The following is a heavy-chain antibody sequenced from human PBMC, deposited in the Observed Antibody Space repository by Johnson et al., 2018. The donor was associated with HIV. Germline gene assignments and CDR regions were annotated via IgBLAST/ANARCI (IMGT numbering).Heavy chain of an antibody. CDR1: GFTFDDYG. V-gene: IGHV3-20*04. CDR2: INWSGHDT. D-gene: IGHD4-17*01. CDR3: ARGRGYGAERGALDM. Sequence: VQLVESGGGVVWPGGSLRLSCAASGFTFDDYGLNWVRQVPGKGLEWVSGINWSGHDTAYSDSVKCRFTISRDNAKNSLYLQMNGLRDEDTAWYYCARGRGYGAERGALDMWGHGTMVTVSS. J-gene: IGHJ3*02.